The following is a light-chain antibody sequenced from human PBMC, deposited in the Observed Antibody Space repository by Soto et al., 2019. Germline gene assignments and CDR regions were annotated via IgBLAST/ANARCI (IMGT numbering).Light chain of an antibody. CDR3: QQYDYTPLT. CDR2: WAS. Sequence: DIVMTQSPDSLAVSLGERAAINCKSSQSVLSSSNNENYLSWYQQKPGQPPKLLIYWASTRESGVPARFSGSESGTDFNLTISSRQAEDVACYYCQQYDYTPLTFGGGPKVEIK. V-gene: IGKV4-1*01. CDR1: QSVLSSSNNENY. J-gene: IGKJ4*01.